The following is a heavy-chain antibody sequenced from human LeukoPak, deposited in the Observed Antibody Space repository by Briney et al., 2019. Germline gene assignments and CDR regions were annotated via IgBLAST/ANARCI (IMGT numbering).Heavy chain of an antibody. CDR2: ISGNGGRT. V-gene: IGHV3-23*01. CDR3: AKVAEMDTISRKFDN. CDR1: GFTFSSYA. Sequence: PGGSLRLSCAASGFTFSSYAMSWVRQAPGKGLEWVSAISGNGGRTYYADSVKGRFTISRDNSRNTLFLQMNSLRAEDTAVYYCAKVAEMDTISRKFDNWGQGTLVTVSS. D-gene: IGHD5-24*01. J-gene: IGHJ5*02.